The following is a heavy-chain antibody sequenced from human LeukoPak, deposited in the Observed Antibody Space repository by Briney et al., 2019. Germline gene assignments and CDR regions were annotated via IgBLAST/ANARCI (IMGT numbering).Heavy chain of an antibody. CDR1: GGSISSSSYY. D-gene: IGHD2-8*02. J-gene: IGHJ4*02. CDR3: ARLSGVWIGASFDY. Sequence: SETLSLTCTVSGGSISSSSYYWGWIRQPPGKGLEWIGSIYYSGSTYYNPSLKSRVTISVDTSKNQFSLKLSSVTAADTAVYYCARLSGVWIGASFDYWGQGTLVTVSS. V-gene: IGHV4-39*01. CDR2: IYYSGST.